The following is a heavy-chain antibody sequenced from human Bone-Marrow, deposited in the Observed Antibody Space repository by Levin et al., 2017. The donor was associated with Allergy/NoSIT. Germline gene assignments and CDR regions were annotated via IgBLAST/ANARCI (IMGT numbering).Heavy chain of an antibody. CDR2: LSPSGST. J-gene: IGHJ6*03. V-gene: IGHV4-38-2*01. CDR1: DSSISSTYY. CDR3: ARVGVTVNGPDYYYYYMDV. Sequence: SETLSLTCAVSDSSISSTYYWGWIRQPPGKGLEWIGNLSPSGSTYYNPSLKSRVTISIDTSKNQFSLRLSSVTAADTAVYYCARVGVTVNGPDYYYYYMDVWGKGTTVTVSS. D-gene: IGHD3-16*01.